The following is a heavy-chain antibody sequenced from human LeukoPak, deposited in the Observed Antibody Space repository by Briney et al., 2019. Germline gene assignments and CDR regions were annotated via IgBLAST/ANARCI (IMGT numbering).Heavy chain of an antibody. D-gene: IGHD3-3*01. J-gene: IGHJ3*02. V-gene: IGHV3-74*01. CDR3: TRDEDWSGYYGAFDI. CDR1: GFTFSIYW. CDR2: INSDGSST. Sequence: GGSLRLSCAASGFTFSIYWMHWVRQAPGKGLVWVSRINSDGSSTSYADSVKGRFTISRDNAKNTLYLQMNSLRAEDTAVYYCTRDEDWSGYYGAFDIWGQGTMVTVSS.